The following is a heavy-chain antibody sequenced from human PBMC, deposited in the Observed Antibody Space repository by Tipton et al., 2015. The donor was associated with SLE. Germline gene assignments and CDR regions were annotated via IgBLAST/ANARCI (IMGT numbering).Heavy chain of an antibody. CDR3: AKEIVGVIATTPFFDL. CDR2: IRYDGSNK. J-gene: IGHJ4*02. V-gene: IGHV3-30*02. CDR1: GFTFSSYG. Sequence: SLRLSCAASGFTFSSYGMHWVRQAPGKGLEWVAFIRYDGSNKYYADSVKGRFTISRDNSKNTLYLQMNSLRAEDTAVYYCAKEIVGVIATTPFFDLWGQGTLVTVSS. D-gene: IGHD2-21*01.